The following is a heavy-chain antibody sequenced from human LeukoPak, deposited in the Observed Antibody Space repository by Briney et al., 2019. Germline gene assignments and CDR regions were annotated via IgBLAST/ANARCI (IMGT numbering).Heavy chain of an antibody. Sequence: GGSLRLSCAASGFTFSNAWMSWVRQAPGKGLEWVGRIKSKTDGGTTDYAAPVKGRFTISRDDSKNTLYLQMNSLKTEDTAVYYCTRSRYYYDSSGYSGPDYWGQGTLVTVSS. V-gene: IGHV3-15*01. J-gene: IGHJ4*02. CDR1: GFTFSNAW. CDR2: IKSKTDGGTT. CDR3: TRSRYYYDSSGYSGPDY. D-gene: IGHD3-22*01.